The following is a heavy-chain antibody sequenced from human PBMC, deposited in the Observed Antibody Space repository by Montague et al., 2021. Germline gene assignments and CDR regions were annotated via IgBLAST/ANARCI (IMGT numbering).Heavy chain of an antibody. CDR2: INYSGNS. D-gene: IGHD3-3*02. Sequence: SETLSLTCTVSGGSISSSSYYWGWLRQPPGKGLEWLGSINYSGNSNYNPSLKSRVTISADTSKNQFSLRLISVTAAATAVYYWARGRLATGDFDYWGQGTLVTVSS. V-gene: IGHV4-39*07. J-gene: IGHJ4*02. CDR1: GGSISSSSYY. CDR3: ARGRLATGDFDY.